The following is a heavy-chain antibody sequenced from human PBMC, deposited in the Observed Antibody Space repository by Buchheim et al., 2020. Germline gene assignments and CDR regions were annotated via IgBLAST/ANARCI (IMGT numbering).Heavy chain of an antibody. Sequence: QVQLQQWGAGLLKPSETLSLTCAVYGGSFSGYYWSWICQPPGKGLEWIGEINHSGSTNYNPSLKRRVTISVATSTTQFHLKLSSVTAADTAVYYCAREYRKQQLFEVNWGQGTL. CDR2: INHSGST. CDR1: GGSFSGYY. D-gene: IGHD6-13*01. V-gene: IGHV4-34*01. CDR3: AREYRKQQLFEVN. J-gene: IGHJ4*02.